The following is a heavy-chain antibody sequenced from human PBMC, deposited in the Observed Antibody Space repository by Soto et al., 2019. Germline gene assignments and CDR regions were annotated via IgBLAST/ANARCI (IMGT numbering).Heavy chain of an antibody. CDR1: GFTFSMYS. CDR2: IPQDGVDG. V-gene: IGHV3-7*03. D-gene: IGHD2-21*02. CDR3: ARDHLILPAHDFFYGSDV. J-gene: IGHJ6*02. Sequence: GGPLRLSCEVSGFTFSMYSISWVRQSPGKGLEWVAKIPQDGVDGHYADSVKGRFIISRDNGKNSLHLQLNNLRAEDTAVYYCARDHLILPAHDFFYGSDVWGRGATVTVSS.